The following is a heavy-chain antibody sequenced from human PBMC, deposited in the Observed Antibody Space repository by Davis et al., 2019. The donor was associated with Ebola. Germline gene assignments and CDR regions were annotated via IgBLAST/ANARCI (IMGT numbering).Heavy chain of an antibody. CDR2: ITGSGTST. CDR1: GFTFSSYA. Sequence: PGGSLRLSCAASGFTFSSYAMSWVRQAPGKGLEWVSTITGSGTSTNYAGSVKGRFAISRDNAENSLYLQMNSLRAEDTAVYYCARLRLELRHSFDYWGQGTLVTVSS. CDR3: ARLRLELRHSFDY. J-gene: IGHJ4*02. D-gene: IGHD1-7*01. V-gene: IGHV3-23*01.